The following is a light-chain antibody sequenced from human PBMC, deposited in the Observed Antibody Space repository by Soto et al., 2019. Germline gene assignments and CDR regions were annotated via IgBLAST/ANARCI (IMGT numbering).Light chain of an antibody. J-gene: IGLJ1*01. CDR3: SSYAGSNNFV. V-gene: IGLV2-8*02. CDR2: ELT. Sequence: QSALTQPPSVSRSPGQSVTISCTGTSSDVGAYNYVSWYQQHPGKAPKLVIYELTKRPSGVPDRFSGSKSGDTASLTVSGLQAEDEADYYCSSYAGSNNFVFGTGTKLTVL. CDR1: SSDVGAYNY.